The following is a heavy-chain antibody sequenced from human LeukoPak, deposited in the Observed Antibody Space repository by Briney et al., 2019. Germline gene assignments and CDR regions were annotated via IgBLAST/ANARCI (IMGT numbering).Heavy chain of an antibody. V-gene: IGHV3-7*01. D-gene: IGHD5-24*01. CDR3: ARNPCVSGYITYYYYYMDV. J-gene: IGHJ6*03. CDR2: IKQDGSEK. Sequence: GGSLRLSCAASGVSFSSYGMHWVRQAPGKGLEWVANIKQDGSEKYYVDSVKGRFTISRDNAKNSLYLQMNSLRAEDTAVYYCARNPCVSGYITYYYYYMDVWGKGTTVTVSS. CDR1: GVSFSSYG.